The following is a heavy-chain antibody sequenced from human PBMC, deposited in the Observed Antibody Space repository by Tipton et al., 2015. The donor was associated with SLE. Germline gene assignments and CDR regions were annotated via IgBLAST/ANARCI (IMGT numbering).Heavy chain of an antibody. V-gene: IGHV3-33*01. D-gene: IGHD3-3*01. CDR1: GFTFSSYG. CDR2: IWYDGSNK. J-gene: IGHJ6*03. Sequence: SLRLSCAASGFTFSSYGMHWVRQAPGKGLEWVAVIWYDGSNKYYADSVKGRFTISRDNSKNTLYLQMNSLRAEDTAVYYCASVPTNRRFLEWPLGYMDVWGKGTTVTVSS. CDR3: ASVPTNRRFLEWPLGYMDV.